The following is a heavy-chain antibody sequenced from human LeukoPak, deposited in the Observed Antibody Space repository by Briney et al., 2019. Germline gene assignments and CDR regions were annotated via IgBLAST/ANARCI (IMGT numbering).Heavy chain of an antibody. CDR1: KFTFSNYG. V-gene: IGHV3-30*02. Sequence: GGSLRLSCAASKFTFSNYGMHWVRQAPGKGLEWVTFIRYDGSDKYYADSVKGRFTISRDNSKNTLYLQMDSLRAEDTAVYYCAKDRRYRSSTTCPEYWGQGTLVTVSS. CDR2: IRYDGSDK. D-gene: IGHD2-2*01. CDR3: AKDRRYRSSTTCPEY. J-gene: IGHJ4*02.